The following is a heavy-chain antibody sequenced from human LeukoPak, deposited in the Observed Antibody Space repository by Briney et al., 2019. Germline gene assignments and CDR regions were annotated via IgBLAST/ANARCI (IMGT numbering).Heavy chain of an antibody. CDR1: DYSITSDYY. D-gene: IGHD3-10*01. V-gene: IGHV4-38-2*02. CDR3: AREGSTSGTNWFDP. CDR2: IYHSGST. Sequence: SETLSLTCAVSDYSITSDYYWGWIRQPPGKGLAWIGSIYHSGSTYYNPSLKSRVTISVDTSKNQFSLKLTSVTAADTAVYYCAREGSTSGTNWFDPWGQGTLVTVSS. J-gene: IGHJ5*02.